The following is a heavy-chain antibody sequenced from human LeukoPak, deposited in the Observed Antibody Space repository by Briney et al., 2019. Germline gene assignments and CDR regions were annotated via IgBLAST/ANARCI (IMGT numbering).Heavy chain of an antibody. D-gene: IGHD2-15*01. CDR2: ISGGAGST. V-gene: IGHV3-23*01. J-gene: IGHJ6*03. Sequence: GGSLRLSCAASGFTFNSYAMSWVRQAPGKGLEWVSAISGGAGSTYYADSVKGRFTISRDNSKNTLYLQMNSLRAEDTAVYSCAKVDYCSGGSCLYYYYYMDVWGKGTTVTVS. CDR3: AKVDYCSGGSCLYYYYYMDV. CDR1: GFTFNSYA.